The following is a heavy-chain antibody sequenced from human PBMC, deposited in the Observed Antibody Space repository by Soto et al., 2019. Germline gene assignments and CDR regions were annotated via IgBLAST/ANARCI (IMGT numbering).Heavy chain of an antibody. CDR3: ARGPVLLWFGEYPSFDY. D-gene: IGHD3-10*01. V-gene: IGHV4-34*01. CDR2: INHSGST. Sequence: SETLSLTCAVYGGSFSGYYWSWIRQPPGKGLEWIGEINHSGSTNYNPSLKSRVTISVDTSKNQFSLKLSSVTAADTAVYYCARGPVLLWFGEYPSFDYWGQGTLLTVSS. CDR1: GGSFSGYY. J-gene: IGHJ4*02.